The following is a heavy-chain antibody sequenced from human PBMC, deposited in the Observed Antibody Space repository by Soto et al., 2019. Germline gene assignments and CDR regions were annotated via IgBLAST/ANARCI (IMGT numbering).Heavy chain of an antibody. CDR1: GFTFSSYE. V-gene: IGHV3-48*03. CDR2: ISSSGSTI. J-gene: IGHJ6*02. Sequence: PGGSLRLSCAASGFTFSSYEMNWVRQAPGKGLEWVSYISSSGSTIYYADSVKGRFTISRDNAKNSLYLQMNSLRAEDTAVYYCAREGVQVELRSLYYYYGMDVWGQGTTVTVSS. CDR3: AREGVQVELRSLYYYYGMDV. D-gene: IGHD1-7*01.